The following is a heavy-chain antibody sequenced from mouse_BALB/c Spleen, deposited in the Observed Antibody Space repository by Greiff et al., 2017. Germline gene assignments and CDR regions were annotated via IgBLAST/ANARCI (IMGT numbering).Heavy chain of an antibody. CDR3: ARAHSSGYFDY. CDR2: ISSGGSYT. CDR1: GFTFSSYG. Sequence: EVKLMESGGDLVKPGGSLKLSCAASGFTFSSYGMSWVRQTPDKRLEWVATISSGGSYTYYPDSVKGRFTISRDNAKNTLYLQMSSLKSEDTAMYYCARAHSSGYFDYWGQGTTLTVSS. J-gene: IGHJ2*01. V-gene: IGHV5-6*01. D-gene: IGHD3-1*01.